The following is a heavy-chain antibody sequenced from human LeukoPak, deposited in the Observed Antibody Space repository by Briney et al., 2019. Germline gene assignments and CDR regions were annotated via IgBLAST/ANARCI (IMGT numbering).Heavy chain of an antibody. V-gene: IGHV3-9*01. CDR3: AKDTGFFDGFDV. CDR2: ISWNSGSI. D-gene: IGHD3-10*01. J-gene: IGHJ3*01. CDR1: GFTFDDYA. Sequence: GGSLRLSCAATGFTFDDYAMHWVRQVPGKGLEWVSGISWNSGSIGYADSVKGRFTISRDNSKNSLYLQMDSLRVEDTALYYRAKDTGFFDGFDVWGQGTMVAVSS.